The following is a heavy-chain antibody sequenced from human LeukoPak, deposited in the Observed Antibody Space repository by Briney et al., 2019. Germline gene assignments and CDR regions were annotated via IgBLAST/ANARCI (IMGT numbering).Heavy chain of an antibody. CDR2: IPYDGSDK. CDR3: AKDGGYQLHLDY. V-gene: IGHV3-30*18. CDR1: GFSFSDYG. Sequence: PGRSLRLSCTASGFSFSDYGMHWVRQAPGKGLGWVAIIPYDGSDKYYADSVKGRFTISRDISKNTLYLQLNSLRAEDTAIYYCAKDGGYQLHLDYWGQGTLVTVSS. D-gene: IGHD2-2*01. J-gene: IGHJ4*02.